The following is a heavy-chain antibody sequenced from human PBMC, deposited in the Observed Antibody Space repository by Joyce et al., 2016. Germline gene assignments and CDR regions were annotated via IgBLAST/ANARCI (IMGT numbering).Heavy chain of an antibody. Sequence: EVQLVESGGGLVHPGGSLRLSCAASGFTFSSYGMNWVRQAPGKGLEWISYISSTSNTINYADAVKGRFTISRDNAKNSLYLQMNSLKDEDTAVYYCARQFADWGQGILVTVSS. CDR2: ISSTSNTI. CDR3: ARQFAD. J-gene: IGHJ4*02. V-gene: IGHV3-48*02. CDR1: GFTFSSYG.